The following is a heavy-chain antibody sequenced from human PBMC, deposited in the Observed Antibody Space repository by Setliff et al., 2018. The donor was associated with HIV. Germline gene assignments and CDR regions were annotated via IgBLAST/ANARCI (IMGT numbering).Heavy chain of an antibody. CDR2: ISGDNGNT. CDR3: ARDYLHVFDI. V-gene: IGHV1-18*01. Sequence: GASVKVSCKASGYTFTNNGINWVRQAPGQGLEWMGWISGDNGNTKYAQKLQGWVTVTRDTSINTVYMELSSLKSDDTAVYYCARDYLHVFDIWGQGTMVTVSS. CDR1: GYTFTNNG. J-gene: IGHJ3*02.